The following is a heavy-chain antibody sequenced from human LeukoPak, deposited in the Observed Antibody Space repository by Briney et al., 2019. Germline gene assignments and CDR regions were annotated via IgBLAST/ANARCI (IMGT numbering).Heavy chain of an antibody. Sequence: GGSLRLSCAASGFTFSSYAMSWVRQAPGKWLEWVSVISGSGDNTYYADSVKGRFTISRDNSKNTLYLQMNSLRAEDTAVYYCAKARTHEYSNYNYWGQGTLVTVSS. J-gene: IGHJ4*02. D-gene: IGHD4-11*01. CDR3: AKARTHEYSNYNY. V-gene: IGHV3-23*01. CDR2: ISGSGDNT. CDR1: GFTFSSYA.